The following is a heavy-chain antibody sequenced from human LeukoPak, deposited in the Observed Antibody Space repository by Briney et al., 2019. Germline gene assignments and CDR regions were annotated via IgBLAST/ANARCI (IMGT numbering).Heavy chain of an antibody. CDR3: TRGGESHLFYYYMDV. D-gene: IGHD3-16*01. Sequence: HAGGSLRLSCAASGFIFSSYSMNWVRQAPGKGLEWVSYIINSGMTIYYADSVKGRFTISRDNAKNSLHLQVSSLRAEDTAVYYCTRGGESHLFYYYMDVWGKGTTVTVS. CDR2: IINSGMTI. J-gene: IGHJ6*03. V-gene: IGHV3-48*04. CDR1: GFIFSSYS.